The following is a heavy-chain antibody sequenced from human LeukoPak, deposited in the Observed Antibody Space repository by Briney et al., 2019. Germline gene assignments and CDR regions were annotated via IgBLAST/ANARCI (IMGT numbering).Heavy chain of an antibody. CDR2: IYYSGST. CDR3: ARGGSYTAMVLKLDY. D-gene: IGHD5-18*01. J-gene: IGHJ4*02. Sequence: SETLSLTCSVSGGSISGYYWSWIRQPPGRGLEWIGYIYYSGSTSYNPSLKSRVTMSVDTSKNQFSLNLSSVTAADTAVYYCARGGSYTAMVLKLDYWGQGTLVTVSS. V-gene: IGHV4-59*08. CDR1: GGSISGYY.